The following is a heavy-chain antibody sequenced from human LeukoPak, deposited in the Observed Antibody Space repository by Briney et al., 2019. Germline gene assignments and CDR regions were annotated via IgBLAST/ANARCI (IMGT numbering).Heavy chain of an antibody. CDR1: GYTFTSYG. Sequence: GASVKVSCKASGYTFTSYGISWVRQAPGQGLEWMGWISAYNGNTNYAQKLQGRVTMTTDTSTSTAYMELRSLRSDDTVVYYCARDPVVVVAAMGNWFDPWGQGTLVTVSS. D-gene: IGHD2-15*01. V-gene: IGHV1-18*04. CDR2: ISAYNGNT. J-gene: IGHJ5*02. CDR3: ARDPVVVVAAMGNWFDP.